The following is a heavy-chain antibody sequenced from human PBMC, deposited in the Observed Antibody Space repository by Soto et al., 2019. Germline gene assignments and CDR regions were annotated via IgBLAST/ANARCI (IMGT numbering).Heavy chain of an antibody. V-gene: IGHV3-23*01. Sequence: EVQLLESGGDLIQPGGSLRLSCAASGFTFNIDAMTWVRQAPGKGLEWVSAISRHGDVTYYADSVEGRFTISRDNSKHTLYLQMNSLRAEATAVYYFAKDRYLDHDSRGYLFDNWGQGALVTVSS. J-gene: IGHJ4*02. CDR3: AKDRYLDHDSRGYLFDN. D-gene: IGHD3-22*01. CDR2: ISRHGDVT. CDR1: GFTFNIDA.